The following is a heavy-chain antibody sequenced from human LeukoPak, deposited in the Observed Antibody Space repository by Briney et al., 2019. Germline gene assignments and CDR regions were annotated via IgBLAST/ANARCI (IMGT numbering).Heavy chain of an antibody. CDR2: INPHSGGT. J-gene: IGHJ4*02. CDR1: GYTFTGYY. V-gene: IGHV1-2*02. CDR3: AREIGPIQLHLWGSAFDY. D-gene: IGHD5-18*01. Sequence: GASVKVSCKASGYTFTGYYIHWVRQAPGQGLEWMGWINPHSGGTNYAQKFQGRLTVTRDTSTSTVYMELSSLRSEDTAVYYCAREIGPIQLHLWGSAFDYWGQGTLVTVSS.